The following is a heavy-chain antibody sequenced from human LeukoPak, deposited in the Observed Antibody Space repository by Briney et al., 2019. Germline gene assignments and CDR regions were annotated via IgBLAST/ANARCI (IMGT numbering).Heavy chain of an antibody. V-gene: IGHV3-7*01. Sequence: GGSLRLSCAASGFTFSTSWMNWVRQAPGGGLEGVASIKEDGSDKYYMDSVKGRFTISRDNAKNSLYLQMNSLTVEDTAVYYCARDRAYSTFDSWGQGPLVTVSS. J-gene: IGHJ4*02. CDR1: GFTFSTSW. CDR3: ARDRAYSTFDS. CDR2: IKEDGSDK. D-gene: IGHD3-16*01.